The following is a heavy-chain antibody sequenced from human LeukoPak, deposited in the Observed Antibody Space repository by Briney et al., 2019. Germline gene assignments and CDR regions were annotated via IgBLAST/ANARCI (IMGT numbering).Heavy chain of an antibody. CDR1: GYTFTSYY. Sequence: ASVKVSCKASGYTFTSYYMHWVRQAPGQGLEWMGIIIPCDGSTTYAQKFQGRVTMTRDTSTSTVYMEMSSMRSEDTAGYYCARYLGGWRHHDIDYWGQGTLVTVSS. D-gene: IGHD3-16*01. CDR2: IIPCDGST. V-gene: IGHV1-46*01. CDR3: ARYLGGWRHHDIDY. J-gene: IGHJ4*02.